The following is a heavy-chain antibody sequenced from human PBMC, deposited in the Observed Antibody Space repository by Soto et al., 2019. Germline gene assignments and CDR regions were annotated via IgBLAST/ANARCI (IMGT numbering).Heavy chain of an antibody. CDR1: GGSFSGYY. D-gene: IGHD2-2*01. CDR3: ARGRRKVPKNCSSTSCYAGDAFDI. J-gene: IGHJ3*02. CDR2: INHSGST. V-gene: IGHV4-34*01. Sequence: SETLSLTCAVYGGSFSGYYWSWIRQPPGKGLEWIGEINHSGSTNYNPSLKSRVTISVDTSKNQFSLKLSSVTAADTAVYYCARGRRKVPKNCSSTSCYAGDAFDIWGQGTMVTVSS.